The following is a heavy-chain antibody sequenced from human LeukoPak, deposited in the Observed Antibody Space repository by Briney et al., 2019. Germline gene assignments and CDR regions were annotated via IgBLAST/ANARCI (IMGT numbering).Heavy chain of an antibody. CDR2: ISDSGGNT. V-gene: IGHV3-23*01. CDR1: GFTLSTYA. CDR3: AKSHSVAQRGYSDF. Sequence: GGSLRLSCAASGFTLSTYAMSWVRLAPGKGPEWVSTISDSGGNTYYADSVKGRFTISRDNSKSTLYLQMNSLRAEDTAFYYCAKSHSVAQRGYSDFWGQGTLVTVSS. D-gene: IGHD3-10*01. J-gene: IGHJ4*02.